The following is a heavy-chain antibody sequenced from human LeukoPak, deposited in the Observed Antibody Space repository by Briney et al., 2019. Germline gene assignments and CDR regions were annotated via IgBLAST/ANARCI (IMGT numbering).Heavy chain of an antibody. CDR2: IYTSGST. D-gene: IGHD4-17*01. CDR1: GGSISSYY. V-gene: IGHV4-4*07. Sequence: PSETLSLTCTVSGGSISSYYWSWIRQPTGKGLEWIGRIYTSGSTNYNPSLKSRVAMSVDTSKNQFSLKLSSVTAADTAVYYCARDPYGDYVSFFDYWGQGTLVTVSS. CDR3: ARDPYGDYVSFFDY. J-gene: IGHJ4*02.